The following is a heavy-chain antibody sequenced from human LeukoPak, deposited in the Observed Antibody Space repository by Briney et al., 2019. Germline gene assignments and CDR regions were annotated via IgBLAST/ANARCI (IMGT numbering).Heavy chain of an antibody. Sequence: PGGSLRLSCAASGFTFDDYGMSWVRHVPGKGLEWLSGFNWNGDSTNHADSVNGRFTISRDNAKNSLYLEMNSLRAEDTAFYYCAREGRSLWFGELLSTPYFDYWGQGTLVTVSS. CDR2: FNWNGDST. CDR1: GFTFDDYG. V-gene: IGHV3-20*04. J-gene: IGHJ4*02. D-gene: IGHD3-10*01. CDR3: AREGRSLWFGELLSTPYFDY.